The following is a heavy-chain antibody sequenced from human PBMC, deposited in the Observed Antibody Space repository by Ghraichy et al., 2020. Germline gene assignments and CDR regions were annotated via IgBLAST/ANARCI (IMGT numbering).Heavy chain of an antibody. CDR2: IKPDGSAE. CDR3: ARDQNWSRDY. Sequence: GGSLRLSCAASGFTFSNYWMDWVRQAPGKGLEWVANIKPDGSAEYNVDSVKGRFTISRDNAKHSLYLQMNSLRAEDTAVYYCARDQNWSRDYWGQGTLVTVSS. D-gene: IGHD1-1*01. CDR1: GFTFSNYW. V-gene: IGHV3-7*01. J-gene: IGHJ4*02.